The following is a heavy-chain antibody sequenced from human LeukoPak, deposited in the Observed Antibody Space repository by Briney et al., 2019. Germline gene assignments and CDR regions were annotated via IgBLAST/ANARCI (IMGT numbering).Heavy chain of an antibody. CDR2: ISGSGDST. V-gene: IGHV3-23*01. CDR3: AKGTRSISSGAFDY. Sequence: GGSLRLSCVASGFTFSNYAMTWVRQAPGKGLAWVSTISGSGDSTYYADSVKGRFTISRDNSKNTLYLQMNSLRAEDTAAYYCAKGTRSISSGAFDYWGQGTLVTVSS. CDR1: GFTFSNYA. D-gene: IGHD6-6*01. J-gene: IGHJ4*02.